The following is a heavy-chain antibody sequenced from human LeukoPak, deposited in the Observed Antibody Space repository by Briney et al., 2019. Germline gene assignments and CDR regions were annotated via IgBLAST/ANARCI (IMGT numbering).Heavy chain of an antibody. V-gene: IGHV4-34*01. CDR3: ARSMLRGRKAGYCSGGSCYSFADY. CDR1: GGSFSGYY. J-gene: IGHJ4*02. CDR2: INHSGST. D-gene: IGHD2-15*01. Sequence: TSETLSLTCAVYGGSFSGYYWSWIRQPPGKGLEWIGEINHSGSTNYNPSLKSRVTISVDTTVNQSSLKLISVTAADTGVYYCARSMLRGRKAGYCSGGSCYSFADYWGRGTLVTVSS.